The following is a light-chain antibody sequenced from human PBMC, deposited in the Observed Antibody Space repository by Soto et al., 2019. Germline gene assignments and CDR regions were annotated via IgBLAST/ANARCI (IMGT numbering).Light chain of an antibody. V-gene: IGKV3-11*01. Sequence: EIVLTQSPPTLSVSPGERAALSCRASQSVSSDLAWYQQKPGQAPRLLIYGASLRVSGTPDRFSGSGSGTDFTLTISSLEPEDFAVYYCQQRSNWPPLTFGGGTKVDIK. J-gene: IGKJ4*01. CDR1: QSVSSD. CDR3: QQRSNWPPLT. CDR2: GAS.